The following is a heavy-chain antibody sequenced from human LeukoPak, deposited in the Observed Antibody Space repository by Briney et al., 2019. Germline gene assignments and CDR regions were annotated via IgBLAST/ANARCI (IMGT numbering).Heavy chain of an antibody. Sequence: SETLCLTCTVSGGSISSYYWSWIRQPPGKGLEWIGYIYYSGSTNYNPSLKSRVTISVDMSKNQFSLKLSSVTAADTAVYYCARRGIAAAGYDYWGQGTLVTVSS. CDR1: GGSISSYY. D-gene: IGHD6-13*01. CDR2: IYYSGST. V-gene: IGHV4-59*08. J-gene: IGHJ4*02. CDR3: ARRGIAAAGYDY.